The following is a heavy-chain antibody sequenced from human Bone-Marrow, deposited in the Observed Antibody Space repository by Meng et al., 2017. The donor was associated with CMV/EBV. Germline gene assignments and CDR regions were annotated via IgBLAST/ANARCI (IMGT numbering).Heavy chain of an antibody. CDR1: GYTFTSYD. D-gene: IGHD6-13*01. CDR2: MNPNSGNT. CDR3: ARDRGTAAAGTWYY. J-gene: IGHJ4*02. V-gene: IGHV1-8*03. Sequence: ASVKVSCKASGYTFTSYDINWVRQATGQGLEWMGWMNPNSGNTGYAQKFQGRVTITRNTSISTAYMELSSLRSEDTAVYYCARDRGTAAAGTWYYWGQGTLVTVSS.